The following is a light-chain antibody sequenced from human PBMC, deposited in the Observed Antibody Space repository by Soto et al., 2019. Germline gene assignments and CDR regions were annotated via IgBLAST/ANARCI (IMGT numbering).Light chain of an antibody. Sequence: QPLLTQPPSASGSPGQSVTISCTGTSSDVGAYIFVSWYQEHPGKAPRLMVYDVNRRPPAVPDRFFGSKSGNTASLTVSGLQAEDDADYYCVSFAGGTYVFGTGTKVTVL. J-gene: IGLJ1*01. CDR1: SSDVGAYIF. CDR2: DVN. CDR3: VSFAGGTYV. V-gene: IGLV2-8*01.